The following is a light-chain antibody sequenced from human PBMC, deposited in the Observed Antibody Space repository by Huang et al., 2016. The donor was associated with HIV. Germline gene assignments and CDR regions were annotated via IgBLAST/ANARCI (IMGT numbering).Light chain of an antibody. CDR2: GAS. J-gene: IGKJ4*01. V-gene: IGKV3-15*01. Sequence: EIVMTQSPATLSVSPGERATLSCRASQSVSSNLAWYHQKPGQAPRLLIYGASTRATGIPARFSGSGSGTKFTLTISSLQSEDFAVYYCQQYNNWPPLTFGGGTKVEIK. CDR1: QSVSSN. CDR3: QQYNNWPPLT.